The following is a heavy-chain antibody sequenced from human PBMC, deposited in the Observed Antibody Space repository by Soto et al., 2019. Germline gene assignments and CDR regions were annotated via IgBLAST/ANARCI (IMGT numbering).Heavy chain of an antibody. CDR2: IYHSGST. J-gene: IGHJ6*02. Sequence: SETLSLTCAVSGYSISSGYIWGWIRQPPEKGLGCIGSIYHSGSTYYNPSLKSRVTISVDTSKNQFSLKLSTLTAADTAVYYCARGVATITTPKYYYYYYGMDVWGQGTTVTVSS. V-gene: IGHV4-38-2*01. CDR1: GYSISSGYI. D-gene: IGHD5-12*01. CDR3: ARGVATITTPKYYYYYYGMDV.